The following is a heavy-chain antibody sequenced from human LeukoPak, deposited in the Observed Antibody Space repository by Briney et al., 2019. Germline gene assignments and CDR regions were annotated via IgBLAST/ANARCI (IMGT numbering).Heavy chain of an antibody. CDR1: GFTFSSYG. Sequence: PGGSLRLSCAASGFTFSSYGMHWVRQAPGKGLEWVAVISYDGSNKYYADSVKGRFTISRDNSKNTLYLQMNSLRAEDTAVYYCARSWGGNTQEYFQHWGQGTLVTVSS. CDR2: ISYDGSNK. J-gene: IGHJ1*01. D-gene: IGHD4-23*01. V-gene: IGHV3-30*03. CDR3: ARSWGGNTQEYFQH.